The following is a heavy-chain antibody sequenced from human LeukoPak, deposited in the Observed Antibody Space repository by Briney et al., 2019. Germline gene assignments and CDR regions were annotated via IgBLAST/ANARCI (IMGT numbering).Heavy chain of an antibody. Sequence: ASVKVSCKASGYTFTRYYMHWVRQAPRQGLEWMGWINPNSGGTNYAQKFQVRVTMTRDASISPAYMELCRLRSDDTALYYCERGAELVRGRYYFDYWGQGTLVTVSS. D-gene: IGHD4-23*01. CDR2: INPNSGGT. J-gene: IGHJ4*02. CDR1: GYTFTRYY. CDR3: ERGAELVRGRYYFDY. V-gene: IGHV1-2*02.